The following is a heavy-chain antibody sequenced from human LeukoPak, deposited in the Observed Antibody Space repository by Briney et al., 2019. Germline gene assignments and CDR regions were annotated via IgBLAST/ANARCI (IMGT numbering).Heavy chain of an antibody. J-gene: IGHJ4*02. V-gene: IGHV3-74*01. CDR1: GFTFSSYW. CDR2: INSDGSST. CDR3: ARDPFGLTFGGVKDY. D-gene: IGHD3-16*01. Sequence: GGSLRLSCAASGFTFSSYWMHWVRQAPGKGLVWVSRINSDGSSTSYADSVKGRFTISRDNAKNTLYLQMNSLRAEDTAVYYGARDPFGLTFGGVKDYWGQGTLVTVSS.